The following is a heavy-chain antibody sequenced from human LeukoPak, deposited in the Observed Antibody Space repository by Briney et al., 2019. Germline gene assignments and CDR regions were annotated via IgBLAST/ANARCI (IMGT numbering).Heavy chain of an antibody. CDR3: ARKEYSDALNV. D-gene: IGHD6-6*01. CDR1: GFTFDVYG. J-gene: IGHJ3*01. V-gene: IGHV3-20*04. Sequence: RPGGSLRLSCAASGFTFDVYGMNWVRQAPGKGLEWVSGINWNGGSTSYADSVKGRFTISRDNAKNSLYLQMNSLGAEDTAFYYCARKEYSDALNVWGQGTMVTVSS. CDR2: INWNGGST.